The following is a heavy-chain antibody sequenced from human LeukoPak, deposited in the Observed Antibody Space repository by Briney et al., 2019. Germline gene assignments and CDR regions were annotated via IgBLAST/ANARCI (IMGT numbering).Heavy chain of an antibody. CDR3: SXSPXVXPXGVFDD. Sequence: PGGSLRLSCAASGFTFSSYAMSWVRQAPGKGLEWVSAISASGDFTYYADSVKGRFTISRDFFRNTLYLQMNSLRAEDTSVYYFSXSPXVXPXGVFDDWGQGTLVAVAS. CDR1: GFTFSSYA. V-gene: IGHV3-23*01. CDR2: ISASGDFT. J-gene: IGHJ4*02.